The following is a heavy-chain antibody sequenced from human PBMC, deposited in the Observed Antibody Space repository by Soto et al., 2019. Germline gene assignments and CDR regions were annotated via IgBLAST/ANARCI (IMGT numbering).Heavy chain of an antibody. CDR3: VKDRMSYNSVWDPFDV. CDR2: IGGGGSDT. CDR1: GFSFNTYA. D-gene: IGHD1-26*01. V-gene: IGHV3-23*01. Sequence: PVGSLRLSCAASGFSFNTYAMSWVRQAPGKGLEWVSSIGGGGSDTNYADSVTGRFTISRDDSKSTLFLQMNSLRPEDTALYFCVKDRMSYNSVWDPFDVWGQGTLVTVSS. J-gene: IGHJ3*01.